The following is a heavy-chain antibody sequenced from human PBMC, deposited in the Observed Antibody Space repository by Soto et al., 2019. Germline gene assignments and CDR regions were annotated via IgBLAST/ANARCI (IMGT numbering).Heavy chain of an antibody. V-gene: IGHV1-46*01. J-gene: IGHJ4*02. CDR3: ASVRERDDESYCYYGDYYFDY. CDR2: INPSGGST. CDR1: GYTFTSYY. Sequence: ASVKVSCKASGYTFTSYYMHWVRQAPGQGLEWMGIINPSGGSTSYAQKFQGRVTMTRDTSTSTVYMELSSLRSEDTAVYYCASVRERDDESYCYYGDYYFDYWGQGTLVTVSS. D-gene: IGHD3-16*02.